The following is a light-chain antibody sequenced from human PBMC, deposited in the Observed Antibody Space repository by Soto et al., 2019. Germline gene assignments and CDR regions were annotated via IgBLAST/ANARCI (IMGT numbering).Light chain of an antibody. CDR1: QGVSSY. V-gene: IGKV3-11*01. CDR3: QQRSNWRGFT. Sequence: EIVLTQSPATLSLSPGERATLSCRASQGVSSYLAWYQQKPGQAPRLLIYDASNRATGIPARFSGSGSGTDFTLTISSLEPEDFAVYYCQQRSNWRGFTFGPGTKVDI. J-gene: IGKJ3*01. CDR2: DAS.